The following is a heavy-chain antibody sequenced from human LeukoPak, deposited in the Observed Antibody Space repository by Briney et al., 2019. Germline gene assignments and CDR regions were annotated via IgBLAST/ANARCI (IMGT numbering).Heavy chain of an antibody. D-gene: IGHD3-10*01. Sequence: GGSLRLSCAASGFXFSNAWISWARQAPGKGLEWVGRIKSKTDGGTTDYAAPVKGRFTRFTISRDDSKNTLYLEMNSLKTEDTAVYYCTTYGSGGGLSYWGQGTLVTVSS. CDR1: GFXFSNAW. CDR2: IKSKTDGGTT. J-gene: IGHJ4*02. V-gene: IGHV3-15*01. CDR3: TTYGSGGGLSY.